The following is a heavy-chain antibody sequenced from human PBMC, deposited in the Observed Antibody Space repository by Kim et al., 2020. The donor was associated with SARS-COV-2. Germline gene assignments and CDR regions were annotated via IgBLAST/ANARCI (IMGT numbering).Heavy chain of an antibody. CDR1: GFTFSSYE. J-gene: IGHJ4*02. Sequence: GGSLRLSCAASGFTFSSYEMNWVHQAPGKGLEWVSYISSSGSTIYYADSVKGRFTISRDNAKNSLYLQMNSLRAEDTAVYYCARTSYDILTGYLAPDFDYWGQGTLVTVSS. D-gene: IGHD3-9*01. CDR3: ARTSYDILTGYLAPDFDY. V-gene: IGHV3-48*03. CDR2: ISSSGSTI.